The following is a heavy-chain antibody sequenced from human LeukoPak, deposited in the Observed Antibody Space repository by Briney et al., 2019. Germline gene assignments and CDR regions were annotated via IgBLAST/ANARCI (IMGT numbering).Heavy chain of an antibody. D-gene: IGHD6-19*01. J-gene: IGHJ4*02. CDR1: GFTFSNYA. CDR3: ARASSGWYDY. CDR2: ISSTGGYT. V-gene: IGHV3-64*02. Sequence: PGGSLRLSCAASGFTFSNYAMHWARQAPGTGLEYVSAISSTGGYTYYADSVKGRFTISRDNSKDTLYLQMGSLRTEDMAVYYCARASSGWYDYWGQGTLVTVSS.